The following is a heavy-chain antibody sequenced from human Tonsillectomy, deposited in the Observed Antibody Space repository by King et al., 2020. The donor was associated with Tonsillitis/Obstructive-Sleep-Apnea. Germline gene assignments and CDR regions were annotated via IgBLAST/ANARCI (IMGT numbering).Heavy chain of an antibody. CDR2: ISSSSSYT. D-gene: IGHD6-6*01. Sequence: VQLVESGGGLVKPGGSLRLSCAASGFTFSDYYMSWIRQAPGKGLEWVSYISSSSSYTNYADSVKGRFTISRDNAKNSLYLRMNSLRAEDTAVYYCARGGSSSSWGVNAFDIWGQGTMVTVSS. CDR1: GFTFSDYY. CDR3: ARGGSSSSWGVNAFDI. V-gene: IGHV3-11*05. J-gene: IGHJ3*02.